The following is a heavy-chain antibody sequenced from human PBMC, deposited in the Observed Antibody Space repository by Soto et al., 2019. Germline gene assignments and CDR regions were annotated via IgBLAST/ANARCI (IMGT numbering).Heavy chain of an antibody. V-gene: IGHV3-48*02. CDR2: ISSSSSTI. CDR3: ASLWYDGSRGAY. J-gene: IGHJ4*02. Sequence: GGSLRLSCAASGLIFSSYSMNWVRQAPGKGLEWVSYISSSSSTIYYADSVKGRFTISRENAKNSLYLQMSSLRDEDTALYYCASLWYDGSRGAYWGQGTLVTVSS. D-gene: IGHD3-22*01. CDR1: GLIFSSYS.